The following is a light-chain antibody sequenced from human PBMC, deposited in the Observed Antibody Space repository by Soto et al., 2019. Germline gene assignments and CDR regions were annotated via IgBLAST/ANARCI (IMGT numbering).Light chain of an antibody. CDR3: HQFNSYPFT. CDR2: DAS. CDR1: QGISNS. Sequence: AVQLTQSPSSLSASIGDRVTITCRASQGISNSLVWYQKKPGKPPKLLIYDASSLESGVPSRFSGSESGTEFTLTISGLQPKDFATYYCHQFNSYPFTFGPGTKVDIK. J-gene: IGKJ3*01. V-gene: IGKV1-13*02.